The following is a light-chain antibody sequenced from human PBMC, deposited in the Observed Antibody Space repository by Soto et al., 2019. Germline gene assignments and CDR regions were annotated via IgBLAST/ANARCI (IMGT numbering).Light chain of an antibody. CDR3: CSYAGSHTFHD. CDR1: SGDVGSYNH. Sequence: QSALTQPASVSRSPGQSITISCTGTSGDVGSYNHVSWYQQHPGKAPKLMIYEVNERPSGVSNRFSGSKSGNTASLTISGLQAEVDSDDYCCSYAGSHTFHDFVTRTNVTDL. V-gene: IGLV2-23*02. J-gene: IGLJ1*01. CDR2: EVN.